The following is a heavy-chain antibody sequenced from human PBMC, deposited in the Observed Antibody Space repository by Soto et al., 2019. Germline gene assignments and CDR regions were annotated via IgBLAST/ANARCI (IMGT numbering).Heavy chain of an antibody. CDR2: IDPSDSYT. CDR3: ASNPHYYDSSGYYYGNWFDP. Sequence: PGESLKISCKGSGYSFTSYWISWVRQMPGKGLEWMGRIDPSDSYTNYSPSFQGHVTISADKSISTAYLQWSSLKASDTAMYYCASNPHYYDSSGYYYGNWFDPWGQGTLVTVS. CDR1: GYSFTSYW. V-gene: IGHV5-10-1*01. J-gene: IGHJ5*02. D-gene: IGHD3-22*01.